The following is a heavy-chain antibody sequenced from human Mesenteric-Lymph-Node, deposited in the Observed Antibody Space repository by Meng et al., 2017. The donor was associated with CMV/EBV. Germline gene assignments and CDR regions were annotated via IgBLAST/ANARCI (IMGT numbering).Heavy chain of an antibody. J-gene: IGHJ4*02. V-gene: IGHV3-30*12. D-gene: IGHD6-6*01. CDR3: ATIPSIATRPLDY. Sequence: GGSLRLSCAASGFTFSSYGMHWVRQAPGKGLEWVAIVSFNGKRKFYADSVKGRFTISRDNAKNSLYLQMSSLRAEDTAVYYCATIPSIATRPLDYWGQGTLVTVSS. CDR1: GFTFSSYG. CDR2: VSFNGKRK.